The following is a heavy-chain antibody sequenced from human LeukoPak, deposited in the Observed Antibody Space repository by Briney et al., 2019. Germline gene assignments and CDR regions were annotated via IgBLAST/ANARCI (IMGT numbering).Heavy chain of an antibody. D-gene: IGHD4-17*01. Sequence: PAQTLSLTCTVSGRSISSGSFHWICIPQPAGKGLEGIGRIYTSESTNYNPSHKSRVTITVDASKNLFPQKLSSVTAADAAEYYCARDYNDYADYWCDLGGQGTLVTVS. V-gene: IGHV4-61*02. CDR2: IYTSEST. CDR3: ARDYNDYADYWCDL. CDR1: GRSISSGSFH. J-gene: IGHJ5*02.